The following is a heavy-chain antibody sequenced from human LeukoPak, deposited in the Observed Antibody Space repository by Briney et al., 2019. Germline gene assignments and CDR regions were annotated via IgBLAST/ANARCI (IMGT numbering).Heavy chain of an antibody. V-gene: IGHV1-69*13. J-gene: IGHJ3*02. CDR1: GGAFSSYA. CDR3: ARGGYYYDSSGYYNAFDI. CDR2: IIPIFGTA. Sequence: SVKVSCKASGGAFSSYAIRWVREAPGQGLEWMVGIIPIFGTANYAQKFHGRVTITADESTSTAYMELSSLRSEDTAVYYCARGGYYYDSSGYYNAFDIWGQGTMVTVSS. D-gene: IGHD3-22*01.